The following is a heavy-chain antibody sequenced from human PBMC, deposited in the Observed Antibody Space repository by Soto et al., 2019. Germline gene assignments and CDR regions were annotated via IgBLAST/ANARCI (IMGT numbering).Heavy chain of an antibody. J-gene: IGHJ5*02. D-gene: IGHD1-1*01. Sequence: SETLSLTCAVYGGSFSGYYWSWIRQPPGKGLEWIGEINHSGSTNYNPSLKSRVTISVDTSKNQFSLKLSSVTAADTAVYYCARGRVSGTTTGHWFDPWGQGTLVTVSS. CDR2: INHSGST. V-gene: IGHV4-34*01. CDR1: GGSFSGYY. CDR3: ARGRVSGTTTGHWFDP.